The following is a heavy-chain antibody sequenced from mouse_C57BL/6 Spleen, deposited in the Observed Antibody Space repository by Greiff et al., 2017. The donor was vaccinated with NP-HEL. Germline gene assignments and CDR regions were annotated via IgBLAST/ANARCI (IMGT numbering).Heavy chain of an antibody. Sequence: VQLQQSGPVLVKPGASVKMSCKASGYTFTDYYMNWVKQSHGKSLEWIGVINPYNGGTSYNQKFKGKATLTVDKSSSTAYRELNSLTSEDSAVYYCARHGSSSWFAYWGQGTLVTVSA. CDR2: INPYNGGT. D-gene: IGHD1-1*01. J-gene: IGHJ3*01. CDR1: GYTFTDYY. V-gene: IGHV1-19*01. CDR3: ARHGSSSWFAY.